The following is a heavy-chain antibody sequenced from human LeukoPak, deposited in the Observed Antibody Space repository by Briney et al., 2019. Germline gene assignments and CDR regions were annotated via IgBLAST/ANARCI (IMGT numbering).Heavy chain of an antibody. Sequence: PGGSLRLSCAASGFTFSSYSMNWVRQAPGKGLEWVSYISSSSSTIYYADSVKGRFTISRDNAKNSLYLQMNSLSAEDTAVYYCARITGTTGDYWGQGTLVTVSS. CDR2: ISSSSSTI. V-gene: IGHV3-48*01. D-gene: IGHD1-7*01. J-gene: IGHJ4*02. CDR1: GFTFSSYS. CDR3: ARITGTTGDY.